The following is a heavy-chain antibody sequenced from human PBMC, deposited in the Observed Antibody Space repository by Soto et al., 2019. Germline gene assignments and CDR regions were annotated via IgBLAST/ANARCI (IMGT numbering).Heavy chain of an antibody. V-gene: IGHV1-18*01. CDR2: ISAYNGNT. CDR3: ARDQDYDYIWGSSRPVAFDI. Sequence: QVQLVQSGAEVKKPGASVKVSCKASGYTFTSYGISWVRQAPGQGLEWMGWISAYNGNTNYAQKLQGRVTMTTDTSTSTAYMELRSLRSDETAVYYCARDQDYDYIWGSSRPVAFDIWGQGTMVTVSS. D-gene: IGHD3-16*02. CDR1: GYTFTSYG. J-gene: IGHJ3*02.